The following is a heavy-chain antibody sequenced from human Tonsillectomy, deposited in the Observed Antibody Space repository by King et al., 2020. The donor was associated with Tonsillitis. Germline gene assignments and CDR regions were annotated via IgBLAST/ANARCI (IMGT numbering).Heavy chain of an antibody. Sequence: VPLQESGPGLVKPSQTLSLTCTVSGGSISSGSYYWRWIRQPAGKGLEWIGRIYTSGSTNYNPSLKSRVTISVDTSKNQFSLKLSSVTAADTAVYYCASFYYYDSSGYPSDAFDIWGQGTMVTVSS. CDR1: GGSISSGSYY. D-gene: IGHD3-22*01. J-gene: IGHJ3*02. CDR3: ASFYYYDSSGYPSDAFDI. CDR2: IYTSGST. V-gene: IGHV4-61*02.